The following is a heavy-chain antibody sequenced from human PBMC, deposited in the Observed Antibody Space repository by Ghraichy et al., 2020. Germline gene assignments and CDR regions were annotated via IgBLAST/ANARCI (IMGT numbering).Heavy chain of an antibody. V-gene: IGHV3-30*02. CDR2: IRFDGTNS. CDR3: ASDGVLRGWGQYHLDN. J-gene: IGHJ4*02. Sequence: GGSLRLSCVVSGLTFNSYGMHWVRQTPGKGLEWVAFIRFDGTNSNYADSLRGRITISRDNSKNMVFLQMNSLSADDTAVYYCASDGVLRGWGQYHLDNWGQRTLATVSS. CDR1: GLTFNSYG. D-gene: IGHD2-8*01.